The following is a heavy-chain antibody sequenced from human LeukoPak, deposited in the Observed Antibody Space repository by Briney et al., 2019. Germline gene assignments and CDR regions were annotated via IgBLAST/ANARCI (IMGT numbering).Heavy chain of an antibody. D-gene: IGHD3-10*01. CDR2: INHSGST. Sequence: PSETLSLTCAVYGGSFSGYYWSWIRQPPGKGLEWIGEINHSGSTNYNPSLKSRVTISVDTSKNQFSLKLSSVTAADTAVYYCARGRLPYGSQGFMVRGVYFDYWGQGTLVTVSS. CDR3: ARGRLPYGSQGFMVRGVYFDY. J-gene: IGHJ4*02. CDR1: GGSFSGYY. V-gene: IGHV4-34*01.